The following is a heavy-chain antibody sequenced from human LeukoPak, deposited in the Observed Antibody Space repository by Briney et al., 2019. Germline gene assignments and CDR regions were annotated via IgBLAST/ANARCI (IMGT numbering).Heavy chain of an antibody. J-gene: IGHJ1*01. Sequence: ASVKVSCKASGYILTSYGISWVRQAPGQGLEWMGWISVYNGNTNYAQKLQGRVTMTTDTSTSTAYMELRSLRSDDTAVYYCARGIVVVTAISPLSEYFQHWGQGTLVTVSS. V-gene: IGHV1-18*01. D-gene: IGHD2-21*02. CDR2: ISVYNGNT. CDR1: GYILTSYG. CDR3: ARGIVVVTAISPLSEYFQH.